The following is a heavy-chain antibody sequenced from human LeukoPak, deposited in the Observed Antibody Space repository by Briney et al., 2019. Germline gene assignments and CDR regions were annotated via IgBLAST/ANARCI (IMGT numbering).Heavy chain of an antibody. CDR2: IHYSGST. V-gene: IGHV4-59*01. J-gene: IGHJ4*02. CDR3: ARDGQDYDSSGYYSYFDY. D-gene: IGHD3-22*01. Sequence: SETLSLTCTVSGGSISSYYWSWIRQSPGKGLEWIGYIHYSGSTNYNPSLKSRVTISVDTSKNQFSLKLSSVTAADTAVYYCARDGQDYDSSGYYSYFDYWGQGTLVTVSS. CDR1: GGSISSYY.